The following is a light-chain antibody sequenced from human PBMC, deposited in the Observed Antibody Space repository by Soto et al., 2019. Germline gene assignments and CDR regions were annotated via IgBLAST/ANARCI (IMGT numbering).Light chain of an antibody. CDR2: DVS. Sequence: QAALTQPASVSGSPGQSITISCTGTSSDVGSYNRVSWYQQPPGTAPKLIIYDVSNRPSGVSIRFSGSKSGNTASLTISGLQAEDEADYFCNSYTTSSTYVFGTGTKVTV. V-gene: IGLV2-14*01. CDR1: SSDVGSYNR. CDR3: NSYTTSSTYV. J-gene: IGLJ1*01.